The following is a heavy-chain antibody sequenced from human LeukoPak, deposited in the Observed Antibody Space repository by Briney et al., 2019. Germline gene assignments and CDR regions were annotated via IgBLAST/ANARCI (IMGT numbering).Heavy chain of an antibody. CDR3: ARGLGDIVVVPAATYYYYYGMDV. CDR2: IVPIFGTA. J-gene: IGHJ6*02. D-gene: IGHD2-2*01. V-gene: IGHV1-69*13. Sequence: ASVKVSCKASGGTFSSYAISWVRQAPGQGLEWMGGIVPIFGTANYAQKFQGRVTITADESTSTAYMELSSLRSEDTAVYYCARGLGDIVVVPAATYYYYYGMDVWGQGTTVTVSS. CDR1: GGTFSSYA.